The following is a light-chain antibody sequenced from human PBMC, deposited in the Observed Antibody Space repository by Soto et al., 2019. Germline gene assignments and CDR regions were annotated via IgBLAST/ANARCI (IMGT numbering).Light chain of an antibody. CDR3: QQYDSYYS. CDR1: QSIRSS. J-gene: IGKJ2*01. Sequence: DIQMTQSPSTLSASVGDRVAISCRASQSIRSSLAWYQQKPGKAPKLLIYDASNLEVGVPSRFSGSGSGTEFTLTISTLQPDESATYYCQQYDSYYSFGQGTKLEIK. V-gene: IGKV1-5*01. CDR2: DAS.